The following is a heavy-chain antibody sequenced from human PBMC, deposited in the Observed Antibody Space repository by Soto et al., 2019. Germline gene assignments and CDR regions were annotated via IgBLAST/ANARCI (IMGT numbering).Heavy chain of an antibody. V-gene: IGHV3-11*06. CDR3: ARSYDFWSGYYFDY. Sequence: LRLSCSASGFTFSDYYMSWIRQAPGKGLEWVSYISSSSSYTNYADSVKGRFTISRDNAKNSLYLQMNSLRAEDTAVYYCARSYDFWSGYYFDYWGQGTLVTVSS. CDR2: ISSSSSYT. D-gene: IGHD3-3*01. J-gene: IGHJ4*02. CDR1: GFTFSDYY.